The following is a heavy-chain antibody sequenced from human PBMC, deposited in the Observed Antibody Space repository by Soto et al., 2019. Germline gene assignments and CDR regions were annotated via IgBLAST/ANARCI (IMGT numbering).Heavy chain of an antibody. Sequence: GGSLRLSCAASGFTFSSYAMSWVRQAPGKGLEWVSAISGSGGSTYYADSVKGRFTISRDNSKNTLYLQMNSLRAEDTAVYYCARGGGVRGVIDIWGQGTMVTVSS. CDR1: GFTFSSYA. D-gene: IGHD3-10*01. CDR2: ISGSGGST. CDR3: ARGGGVRGVIDI. V-gene: IGHV3-23*01. J-gene: IGHJ3*02.